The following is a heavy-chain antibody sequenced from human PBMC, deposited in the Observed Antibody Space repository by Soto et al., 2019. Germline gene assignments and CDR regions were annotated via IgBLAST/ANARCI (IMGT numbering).Heavy chain of an antibody. D-gene: IGHD3-16*01. V-gene: IGHV3-21*01. CDR3: ARGSWGGDGIDV. CDR2: ISSSSRDI. J-gene: IGHJ6*02. CDR1: GFIFSTYT. Sequence: GSLRLSCAASGFIFSTYTINWVRQAPGKGLEWVASISSSSRDIFYADSVKARFTISRDNANSSVDLQMNSLRVGDTAIYYCARGSWGGDGIDVWGQGTTVTVSS.